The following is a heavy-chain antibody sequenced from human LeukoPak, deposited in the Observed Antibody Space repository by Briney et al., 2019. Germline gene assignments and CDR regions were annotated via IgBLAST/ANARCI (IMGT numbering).Heavy chain of an antibody. D-gene: IGHD4-17*01. CDR1: GGTFSSYA. CDR3: ASSTVTTETGGMDV. Sequence: GASVKVSCKASGGTFSSYAISWVRQSPGQGLEWMGRIIPILGIANYAQKFQGRVTITADKSTSTAYMELSSLRSEDTAVYYCASSTVTTETGGMDVWGQGTTVTVSS. V-gene: IGHV1-69*04. J-gene: IGHJ6*02. CDR2: IIPILGIA.